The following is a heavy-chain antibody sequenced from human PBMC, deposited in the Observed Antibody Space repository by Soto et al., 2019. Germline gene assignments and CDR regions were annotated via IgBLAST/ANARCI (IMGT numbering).Heavy chain of an antibody. D-gene: IGHD3-16*01. CDR1: GITFSRYA. CDR3: TKGGTVPFDY. J-gene: IGHJ4*02. CDR2: VFFDGNYK. Sequence: QVQFMQSGGGVVQPGKSLRLSCATSGITFSRYAMHWVRQAPGRRPKWVAVVFFDGNYKNYGDSVKGRFTVSRDNSKNTTYLQMNGLRPEDSAVYYCTKGGTVPFDYWGQGSLVTVSS. V-gene: IGHV3-30*18.